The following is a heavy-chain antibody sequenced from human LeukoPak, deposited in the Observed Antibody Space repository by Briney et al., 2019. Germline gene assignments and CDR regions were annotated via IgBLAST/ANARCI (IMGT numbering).Heavy chain of an antibody. Sequence: PVASVTVSCKASGYTFTGYYMHWVRQAPGQGHEWMGWINPNSGGTNYAQKFQGRVTMTRDTSISTAYMELSRLRSDDTAVYYCARDWDYSSGWFDYWGQGTLVTVSS. CDR1: GYTFTGYY. CDR3: ARDWDYSSGWFDY. J-gene: IGHJ4*02. V-gene: IGHV1-2*02. D-gene: IGHD6-19*01. CDR2: INPNSGGT.